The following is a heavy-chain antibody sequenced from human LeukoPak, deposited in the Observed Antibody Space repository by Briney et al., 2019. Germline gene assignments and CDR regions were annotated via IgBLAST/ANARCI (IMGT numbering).Heavy chain of an antibody. J-gene: IGHJ4*02. CDR2: INHSGST. CDR1: GGSFSGYY. Sequence: PSETLSLTCAVYGGSFSGYYRSWIRQPPGKGLEWIGEINHSGSTNYNPSLKSRVTISVDTSKNQFSLKLSSVTAADTAVYYCARGRRYYDSSGYYSLYYFDYWGQGTLVTVSS. D-gene: IGHD3-22*01. CDR3: ARGRRYYDSSGYYSLYYFDY. V-gene: IGHV4-34*01.